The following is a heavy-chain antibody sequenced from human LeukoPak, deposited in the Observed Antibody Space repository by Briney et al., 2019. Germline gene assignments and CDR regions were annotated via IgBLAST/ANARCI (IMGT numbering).Heavy chain of an antibody. CDR2: ITGGGSDA. CDR1: GFTFSSYW. V-gene: IGHV3-74*01. Sequence: GGSLRLSCAASGFTFSSYWMHWVRQAPGKGLVWVSRITGGGSDATYADSVRGRFTVSRDNANNTLYLQMNSLRAEDTAVYYCALGSGTTLRTPPYNWFDPWGQGTQVTVSS. D-gene: IGHD4-11*01. CDR3: ALGSGTTLRTPPYNWFDP. J-gene: IGHJ5*02.